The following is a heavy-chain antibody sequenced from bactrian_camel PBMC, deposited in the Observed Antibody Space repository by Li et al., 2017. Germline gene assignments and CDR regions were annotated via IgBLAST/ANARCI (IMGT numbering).Heavy chain of an antibody. CDR1: RDDFSATAYC. CDR2: IDSDSKS. V-gene: IGHV3S53*01. CDR3: AAAEKEQWLLLQCSFLTWKVDD. Sequence: HVQLVESGGGLVQSGGSLRLSCTPSRDDFSATAYCWSWFRQAPAAKRREGVAAIDSDSKSTYADSVKGRFTISKDNANNTLFLQMDSLKPEDSAMYYCAAAEKEQWLLLQCSFLTWKVDDWGQGTQVTVS. D-gene: IGHD2*01. J-gene: IGHJ4*01.